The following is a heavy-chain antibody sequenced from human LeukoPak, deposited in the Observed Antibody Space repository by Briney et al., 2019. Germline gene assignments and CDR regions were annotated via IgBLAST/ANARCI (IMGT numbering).Heavy chain of an antibody. V-gene: IGHV4-59*01. CDR2: IYYSGST. D-gene: IGHD6-13*01. Sequence: SETLSLTCTVSGVSISSYYWSWIRQPPGKGLEWIGYIYYSGSTNYNPSLKSRVTISVDTSKNQFSLKLSSVTAADTAVYYCARLSGIAAAGMAPWGQGTLVTVSS. CDR3: ARLSGIAAAGMAP. CDR1: GVSISSYY. J-gene: IGHJ5*02.